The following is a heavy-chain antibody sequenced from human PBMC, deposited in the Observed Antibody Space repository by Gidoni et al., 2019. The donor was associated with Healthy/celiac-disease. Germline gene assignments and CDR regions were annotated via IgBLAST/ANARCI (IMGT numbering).Heavy chain of an antibody. CDR1: GGTFSSYA. CDR2: IIPIFGTA. J-gene: IGHJ4*02. CDR3: ARDHKNLGDYYDSSPPTS. Sequence: QVQLVQPGAEVKKPGSSVKVSCKASGGTFSSYAISWVRQAPGQGLEWMGGIIPIFGTANYAQKFQGRVTITADKSTSTAYMELSSLRSEDTAVYYCARDHKNLGDYYDSSPPTSWGQGTLVTVSS. D-gene: IGHD3-22*01. V-gene: IGHV1-69*06.